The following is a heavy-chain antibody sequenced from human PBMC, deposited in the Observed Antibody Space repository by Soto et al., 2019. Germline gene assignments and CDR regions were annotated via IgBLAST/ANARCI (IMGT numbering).Heavy chain of an antibody. Sequence: QVHLQQCGAGLLKPSETLSLTCAVYGGSFSGYYWSWIRQPPGKGLEWIGEINHSGSTNYNPSLKSRVTTSVDTSKNQFSLKLSSVTVADTAVYYCESHSTWTTTVTTKPFDYWGQGTLVTVSS. CDR3: ESHSTWTTTVTTKPFDY. CDR2: INHSGST. J-gene: IGHJ4*02. CDR1: GGSFSGYY. D-gene: IGHD4-4*01. V-gene: IGHV4-34*01.